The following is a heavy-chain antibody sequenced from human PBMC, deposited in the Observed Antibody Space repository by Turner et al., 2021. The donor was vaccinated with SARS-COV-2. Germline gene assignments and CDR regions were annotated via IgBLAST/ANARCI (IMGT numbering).Heavy chain of an antibody. V-gene: IGHV4-39*02. CDR1: GDSIAGSAYY. Sequence: QLPLQESGPRLVKPSETLSLTCTVSGDSIAGSAYYWGWIRQSPAKGLEWIGTVDSGGTTYYKPSLKRRITLSVDTSTNHFYLNLYSVTAADAAVYYCVRLSLVYGDYAEYWGQGALVTVSS. D-gene: IGHD4-17*01. CDR2: VDSGGTT. J-gene: IGHJ4*02. CDR3: VRLSLVYGDYAEY.